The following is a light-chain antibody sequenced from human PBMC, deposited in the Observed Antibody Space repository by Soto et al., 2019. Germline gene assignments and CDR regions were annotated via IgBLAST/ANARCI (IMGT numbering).Light chain of an antibody. CDR3: LLFMGSGSGMRV. J-gene: IGLJ2*01. V-gene: IGLV8-61*01. CDR1: SGLVSTSHY. CDR2: NTN. Sequence: QAVVTQEPSFSVSPGGTVTLTCGLTSGLVSTSHYPSWYQQTPGQAPRTLIFNTNIRSSGVPDRFSGSILGNRAALTITGAQADDESDYYCLLFMGSGSGMRVFGGGTKVTVL.